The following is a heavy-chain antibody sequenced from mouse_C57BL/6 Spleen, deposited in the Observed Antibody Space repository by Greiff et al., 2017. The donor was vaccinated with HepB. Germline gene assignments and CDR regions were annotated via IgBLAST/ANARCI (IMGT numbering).Heavy chain of an antibody. CDR1: GYTFTSYW. J-gene: IGHJ4*01. V-gene: IGHV1-52*01. CDR2: IDPSDSET. Sequence: VQLQQSGAELVRPGSSVKLSCKASGYTFTSYWMHWVKQRPIQGLEWIGNIDPSDSETHYNQKFKDKATLTVDKSSSTAYMQLSSLTSEDSAVYYCASGGSSGSYAMDYWGQGTSDTVSS. D-gene: IGHD3-2*02. CDR3: ASGGSSGSYAMDY.